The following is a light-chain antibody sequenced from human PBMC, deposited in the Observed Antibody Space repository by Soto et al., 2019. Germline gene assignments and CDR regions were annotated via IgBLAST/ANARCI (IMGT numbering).Light chain of an antibody. CDR2: GAS. V-gene: IGKV1-6*01. CDR3: LHDHNYPWT. Sequence: AIQMSQSPSSLSASVGDRVTITCRASQVIRNDLGWYRQKPGKAPKLLIYGASNLQSGVPSRFSGSGSGTDFTLTITSLQPEDFATYYCLHDHNYPWTFGQGTKVDIK. CDR1: QVIRND. J-gene: IGKJ1*01.